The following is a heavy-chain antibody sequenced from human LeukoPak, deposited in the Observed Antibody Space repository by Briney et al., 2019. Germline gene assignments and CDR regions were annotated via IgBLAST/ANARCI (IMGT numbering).Heavy chain of an antibody. J-gene: IGHJ4*02. CDR3: ARAGPYQLPPRPVDY. CDR2: INQDGSGE. V-gene: IGHV3-7*01. D-gene: IGHD2-2*01. Sequence: PGGSLRLSCAASGFTFSSYWMSWVRQAPGKGLEWVANINQDGSGEYYVDSVKGRFTISRDNAKNSLFLQMNSPRAEDTAIYYCARAGPYQLPPRPVDYWGQGTLVTVSS. CDR1: GFTFSSYW.